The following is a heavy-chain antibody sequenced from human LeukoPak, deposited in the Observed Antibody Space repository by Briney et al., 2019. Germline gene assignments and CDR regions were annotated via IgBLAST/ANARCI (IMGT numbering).Heavy chain of an antibody. V-gene: IGHV1-2*02. J-gene: IGHJ6*02. CDR3: ARDHVVVPGGYEAHYYGMDV. D-gene: IGHD2-2*01. CDR2: INPNNGGT. CDR1: GYTFTGHY. Sequence: ASVKVSCKASGYTFTGHYMHWVRQAPGQGLEWMGWINPNNGGTDYAQKFQGRVTMTRDTSISTAYMELGRLRSDDTAVYYCARDHVVVPGGYEAHYYGMDVWGQGTTVTVSS.